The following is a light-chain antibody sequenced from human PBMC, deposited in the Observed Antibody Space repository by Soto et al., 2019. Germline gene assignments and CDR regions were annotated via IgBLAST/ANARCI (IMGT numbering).Light chain of an antibody. CDR1: SSDVGGYNY. CDR3: TSYTGSTTLDV. J-gene: IGLJ1*01. Sequence: QSVLTQPASASGSPGQSITISCTGTSSDVGGYNYVSWYQQHPGKAPKLMIYEVSNRPSGVSNRFSGSKSGHTASLTISGLQSEDEADYFCTSYTGSTTLDVFGTGTKVTVL. CDR2: EVS. V-gene: IGLV2-14*01.